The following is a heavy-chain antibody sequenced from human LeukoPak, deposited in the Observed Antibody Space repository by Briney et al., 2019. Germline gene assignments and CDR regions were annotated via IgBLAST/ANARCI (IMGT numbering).Heavy chain of an antibody. Sequence: GRSLRLSCAASGFTFDDYAMHWVRQAPGKGLEWVSGISWNSGSIGYADSVKGRFTISRDNAKNSLYLQMNSLRAEDTALYYCAKEADNYFDYWGQGTLVTVSS. V-gene: IGHV3-9*01. CDR2: ISWNSGSI. CDR3: AKEADNYFDY. J-gene: IGHJ4*02. D-gene: IGHD3-22*01. CDR1: GFTFDDYA.